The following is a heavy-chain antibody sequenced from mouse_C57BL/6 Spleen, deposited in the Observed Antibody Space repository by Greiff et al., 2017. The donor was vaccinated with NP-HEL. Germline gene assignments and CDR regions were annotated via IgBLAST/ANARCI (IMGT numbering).Heavy chain of an antibody. V-gene: IGHV1-78*01. CDR1: GYTFTDHP. J-gene: IGHJ1*03. CDR3: ARCITTVVANWYFDV. CDR2: IYPRDGST. D-gene: IGHD1-1*01. Sequence: VQLQQSDAELVKPGASVKISCKVSGYTFTDHPIHWMKQRPEQGLEWIGYIYPRDGSTKYNEKFKGKATLTADKSSSTAYMQLNSLTSEDAAVYFCARCITTVVANWYFDVWGTGTTVTVSS.